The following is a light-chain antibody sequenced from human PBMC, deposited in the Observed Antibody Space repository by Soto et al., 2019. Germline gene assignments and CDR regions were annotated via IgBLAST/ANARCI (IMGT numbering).Light chain of an antibody. CDR1: QSVSSN. Sequence: EIVMTQSPATLSVSPGERATLSCRASQSVSSNLAWYQQKPGQAPRLLIYDAFTRATGIPARFTGSGSGTEFTLTISSLQSEDFAVYYCQQYNKWPPWTFGQGTKVEIK. J-gene: IGKJ1*01. CDR3: QQYNKWPPWT. CDR2: DAF. V-gene: IGKV3-15*01.